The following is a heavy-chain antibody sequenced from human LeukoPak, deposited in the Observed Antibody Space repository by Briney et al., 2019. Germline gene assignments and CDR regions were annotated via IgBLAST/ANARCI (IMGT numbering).Heavy chain of an antibody. D-gene: IGHD3-10*01. Sequence: GGSLGLSCGASGFTFDEYAMHWVRQAPGKGLEWVSLISWDGGKTYYADSVKGRFTISRDNSKKSLYLQMNSLRTEDTALYYCAKGVGTTGSYYFDYWGQGALVTVSS. CDR2: ISWDGGKT. J-gene: IGHJ4*02. CDR3: AKGVGTTGSYYFDY. V-gene: IGHV3-43*02. CDR1: GFTFDEYA.